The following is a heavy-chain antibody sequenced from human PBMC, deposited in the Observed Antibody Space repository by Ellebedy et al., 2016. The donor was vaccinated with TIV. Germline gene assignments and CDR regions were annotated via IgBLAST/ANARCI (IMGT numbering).Heavy chain of an antibody. J-gene: IGHJ5*02. CDR1: GFTFADYG. V-gene: IGHV3-49*03. CDR2: IRGKTSGGTT. D-gene: IGHD3-10*01. CDR3: AKDVEGYDSGSYYRWFDP. Sequence: GGSLRLSXTTSGFTFADYGMSWFRQAPGKGLEWVALIRGKTSGGTTEYAASVKGRFTISRDDSKSIAYLQMTSLRAEDTAVYYCAKDVEGYDSGSYYRWFDPWGQGTLVTVSS.